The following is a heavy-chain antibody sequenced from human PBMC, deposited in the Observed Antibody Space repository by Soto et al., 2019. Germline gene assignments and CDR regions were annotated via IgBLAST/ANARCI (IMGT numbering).Heavy chain of an antibody. CDR3: AKPIVAAGYYGMDV. CDR2: ISFDGIKK. V-gene: IGHV3-30*18. J-gene: IGHJ6*02. D-gene: IGHD6-13*01. CDR1: GFTFRNYD. Sequence: LRLSCAAAGFTFRNYDMHWVRQAPGKGLEWMGVISFDGIKKYYADSVKGRFTISRDSSKNKLYLQMNSLRPEDTAVYYCAKPIVAAGYYGMDVWGQGTTVTVSS.